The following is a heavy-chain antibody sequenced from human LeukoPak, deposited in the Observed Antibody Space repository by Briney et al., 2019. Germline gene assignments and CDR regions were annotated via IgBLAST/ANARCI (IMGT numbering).Heavy chain of an antibody. CDR3: AKADGAATSWFFDY. D-gene: IGHD3-9*01. J-gene: IGHJ4*02. Sequence: PGGSLRLSCAASGFAFNNYAMCWVRQAPGKGLEWVSAITDSSGDTNSADSVKGRFTISRDNSKNTLYLQMNSLRAEDTAIYYCAKADGAATSWFFDYWGQGTLVTVSS. CDR2: ITDSSGDT. CDR1: GFAFNNYA. V-gene: IGHV3-23*01.